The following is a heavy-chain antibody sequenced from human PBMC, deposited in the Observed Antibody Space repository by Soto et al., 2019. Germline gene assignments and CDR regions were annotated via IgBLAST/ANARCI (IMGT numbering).Heavy chain of an antibody. CDR2: ISGSGGSA. Sequence: GSLRLSCAASGFTFSSFAMSWVRQAPGKGLEWVSTISGSGGSADYADSVKGRFTISRDNPQNTLYLEMNSLRAEDTAIYYCAKDRFHVVVTVSIFDPWGQGSLVTVCS. D-gene: IGHD2-21*02. CDR3: AKDRFHVVVTVSIFDP. CDR1: GFTFSSFA. V-gene: IGHV3-23*01. J-gene: IGHJ5*02.